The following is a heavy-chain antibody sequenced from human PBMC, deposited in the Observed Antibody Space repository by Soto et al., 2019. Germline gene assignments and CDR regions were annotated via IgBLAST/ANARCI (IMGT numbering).Heavy chain of an antibody. CDR3: ATTMVRGVIIRSTAFDP. CDR1: GGTFSSYA. CDR2: IIPIFGTA. V-gene: IGHV1-69*01. J-gene: IGHJ5*02. D-gene: IGHD3-10*01. Sequence: QVQLVQSGAEVKKPGSSVKVSCKASGGTFSSYAISWVRQAPGQGLEWMGGIIPIFGTANYAQKFQGRVTITADESTSTAYMELSSLRSEDTAVYYCATTMVRGVIIRSTAFDPWGQGTLGTVSS.